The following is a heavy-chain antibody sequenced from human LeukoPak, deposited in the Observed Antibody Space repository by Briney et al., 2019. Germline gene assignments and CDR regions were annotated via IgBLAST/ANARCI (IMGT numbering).Heavy chain of an antibody. Sequence: GASVQVSCKSSGYSFTTYATHWVRQAPGQRLEWMGLINPDKGDTQYSQNFQGRITVTRDTSASTTYMELSSLVSEDTAVYYCARRLKSSYGNPFDYWGQGTLVTVSS. CDR2: INPDKGDT. V-gene: IGHV1-3*01. CDR3: ARRLKSSYGNPFDY. CDR1: GYSFTTYA. D-gene: IGHD4-17*01. J-gene: IGHJ4*02.